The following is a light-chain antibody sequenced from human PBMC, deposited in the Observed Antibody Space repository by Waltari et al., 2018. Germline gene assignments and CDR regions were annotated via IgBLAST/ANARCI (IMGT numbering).Light chain of an antibody. CDR3: QQYDNLPRGLT. CDR2: DAS. V-gene: IGKV1-33*01. Sequence: DIQMTHSPSSLSPSVGDIVTITCQASQDISNYLNWYQQKPGKAPKLLIYDASNLETGVPSRFSGSGSGTDFTFTISSLQPEDIATYYCQQYDNLPRGLTFGGGTKVEIK. J-gene: IGKJ4*01. CDR1: QDISNY.